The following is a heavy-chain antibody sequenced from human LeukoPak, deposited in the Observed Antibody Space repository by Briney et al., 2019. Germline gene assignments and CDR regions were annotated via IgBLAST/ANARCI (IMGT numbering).Heavy chain of an antibody. CDR2: INEDGSEK. CDR3: ARDHGYDY. CDR1: GFTFSSYG. D-gene: IGHD5-18*01. Sequence: WGSLRLSCAASGFTFSSYGIHWVRQAPGKGLEWVANINEDGSEKKYVDSVRGRFTISKDNAKNSVFLQMNSLTVDDTAVYYCARDHGYDYWGQGTLVTVSS. V-gene: IGHV3-7*05. J-gene: IGHJ4*02.